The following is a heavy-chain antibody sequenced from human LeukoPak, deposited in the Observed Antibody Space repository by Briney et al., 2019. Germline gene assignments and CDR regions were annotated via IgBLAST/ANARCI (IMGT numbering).Heavy chain of an antibody. CDR3: ARVGQWLSYYFDY. Sequence: PGGSLRLACVVSGSTVSTNYMSWVRQAPGKGLEWVSLIYSGGSTYYADSVKARFIISRDNSKNTLYLQMNSLRAEDTAVYYCARVGQWLSYYFDYWGQGTLVTVSS. J-gene: IGHJ4*02. CDR1: GSTVSTNY. V-gene: IGHV3-66*01. D-gene: IGHD6-19*01. CDR2: IYSGGST.